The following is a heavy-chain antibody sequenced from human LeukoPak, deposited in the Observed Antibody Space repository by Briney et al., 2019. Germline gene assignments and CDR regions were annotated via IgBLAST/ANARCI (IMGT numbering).Heavy chain of an antibody. J-gene: IGHJ3*02. CDR3: ARSFSGSYSDSAFDI. Sequence: SVKVSCKASGGTFSSYAISWVRQAPGQGLEWMGGVIPIFGTANYAQKFQGRVTITADESTSTAYMELSSLRSEDTAVYYCARSFSGSYSDSAFDIWGQGTMVTVSS. V-gene: IGHV1-69*13. CDR2: VIPIFGTA. CDR1: GGTFSSYA. D-gene: IGHD1-26*01.